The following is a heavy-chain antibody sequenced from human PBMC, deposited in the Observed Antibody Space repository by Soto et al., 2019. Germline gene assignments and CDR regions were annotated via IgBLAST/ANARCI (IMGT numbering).Heavy chain of an antibody. D-gene: IGHD6-13*01. CDR3: AELYGCIAPACVLHWFER. CDR1: GYTFTSYG. J-gene: IGHJ5*02. V-gene: IGHV1-18*01. Sequence: QVQLVQSGAEVKKPGASVKVSCKASGYTFTSYGISWVRQAPGQALEWMGWISAYNGNTNYAQKLQGRVTMTTDTYTNTAYMGLRDLGSHETAVYYCAELYGCIAPACVLHWFERWGQGTLLSVCS. CDR2: ISAYNGNT.